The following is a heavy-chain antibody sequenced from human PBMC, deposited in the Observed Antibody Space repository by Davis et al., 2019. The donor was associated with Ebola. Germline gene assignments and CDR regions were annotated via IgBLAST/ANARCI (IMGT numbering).Heavy chain of an antibody. D-gene: IGHD3-3*01. J-gene: IGHJ4*02. CDR1: GFTFSSYG. CDR3: ARAPGGDFWSGPSYFDY. V-gene: IGHV3-7*03. CDR2: IKQDGSEK. Sequence: GESLKISCAASGFTFSSYGMHWVRQAPGKWPGWVAIIKQDGSEKYYVDSVKGRFTISRDNAKNSLYLQMNSLRAEDTAVYYCARAPGGDFWSGPSYFDYWGQGTLVTVSS.